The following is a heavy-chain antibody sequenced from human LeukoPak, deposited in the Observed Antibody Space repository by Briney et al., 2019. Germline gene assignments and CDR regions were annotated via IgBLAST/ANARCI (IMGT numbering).Heavy chain of an antibody. V-gene: IGHV3-20*04. CDR1: GFTFSDYY. D-gene: IGHD2-15*01. CDR2: ITWNGGSA. Sequence: GGSLRLSCAASGFTFSDYYMSWVRQAPGQGPEWVSGITWNGGSAEYAASVKGRFTISRDNARNSLYLQMNRLRDEDTALYYCVRGGGSIRHSYYYYVDVWGKGTSVTVSS. J-gene: IGHJ6*03. CDR3: VRGGGSIRHSYYYYVDV.